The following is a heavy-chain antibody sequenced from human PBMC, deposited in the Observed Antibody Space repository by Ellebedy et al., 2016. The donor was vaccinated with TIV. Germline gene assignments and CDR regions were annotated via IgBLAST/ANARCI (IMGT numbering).Heavy chain of an antibody. CDR2: IWFDGSNE. D-gene: IGHD3-3*01. CDR1: GFTFSNYG. CDR3: ARDLRWDWSGQRFDY. J-gene: IGHJ4*02. Sequence: GESLKISCAASGFTFSNYGFHWVRQAPGKGLEWVALIWFDGSNEHYVDSVKGRFTISRDNSKDTVFLQMTSLIDEDTATYYCARDLRWDWSGQRFDYWGQGTLVTVSS. V-gene: IGHV3-33*01.